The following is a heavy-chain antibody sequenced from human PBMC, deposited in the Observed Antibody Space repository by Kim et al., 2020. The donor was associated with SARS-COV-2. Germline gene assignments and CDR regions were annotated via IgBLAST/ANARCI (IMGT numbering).Heavy chain of an antibody. CDR1: GFTFSSYW. D-gene: IGHD2-15*01. V-gene: IGHV3-74*01. CDR2: ISSDGSGT. CDR3: AKGGKSHLDS. J-gene: IGHJ4*02. Sequence: GGSLRLSCAASGFTFSSYWMHWVRQAPGKGLVWVSRISSDGSGTTYADSVKGRFTISRDNANNTLYLQMNSLRAEDTAVYYCAKGGKSHLDSWGQGTLVT.